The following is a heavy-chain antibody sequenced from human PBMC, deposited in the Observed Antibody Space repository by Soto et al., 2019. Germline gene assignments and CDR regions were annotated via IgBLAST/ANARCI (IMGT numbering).Heavy chain of an antibody. CDR2: IYPGDSDT. CDR3: ARLYYDFWSAPRAFDY. CDR1: GYSFTSYW. J-gene: IGHJ4*02. V-gene: IGHV5-51*01. D-gene: IGHD3-3*01. Sequence: PGESLKISCKGSGYSFTSYWIGWVRQMPGKGLEWMGIIYPGDSDTRYSPSFQGQVTISADKSISTAYLQWSSLKASDTAMYYCARLYYDFWSAPRAFDYWGQGTLVTVSS.